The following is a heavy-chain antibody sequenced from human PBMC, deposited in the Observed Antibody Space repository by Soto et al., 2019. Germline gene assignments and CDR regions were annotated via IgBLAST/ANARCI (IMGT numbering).Heavy chain of an antibody. CDR1: GYSFRTYG. CDR3: ARDGDGPGRRYDY. Sequence: GGSVKVSCKASGYSFRTYGFSWVRQAPGQGLEWMGWVGPDTGVTNYAQKFRGRVTMTTDTSTSTAYMELRSLRFDDTAVHYCARDGDGPGRRYDYWGQGTLVTVSS. V-gene: IGHV1-18*01. D-gene: IGHD3-10*01. J-gene: IGHJ4*02. CDR2: VGPDTGVT.